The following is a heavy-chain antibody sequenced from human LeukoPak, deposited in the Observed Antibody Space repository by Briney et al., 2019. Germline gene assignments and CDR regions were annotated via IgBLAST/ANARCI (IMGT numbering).Heavy chain of an antibody. J-gene: IGHJ4*02. CDR1: GYTFTRYH. CDR3: AKDLDSSAEGGY. V-gene: IGHV1-46*01. D-gene: IGHD3-22*01. CDR2: INPGSGGT. Sequence: ASVKVSCKASGYTFTRYHIYWVRQAPGHGLEWMGVINPGSGGTTYAQRFEGRVTLTRDTSTSTVYMELSSLRSEDTAVYYCAKDLDSSAEGGYWGQGTLVTVSS.